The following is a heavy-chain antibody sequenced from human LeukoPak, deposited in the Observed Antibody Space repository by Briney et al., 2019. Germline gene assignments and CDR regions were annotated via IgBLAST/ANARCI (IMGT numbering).Heavy chain of an antibody. Sequence: GGSLRLSCAASGFDFSSYGMHWVRQAPGKGLEWVTLIWYDSSRKYYADSVKGRFTISRDNSKKMVYLQMNSLRAEDTAVYYCAKERITMIVVVTGFDYWGQGTLVTVSS. CDR3: AKERITMIVVVTGFDY. D-gene: IGHD3-22*01. CDR1: GFDFSSYG. CDR2: IWYDSSRK. J-gene: IGHJ4*02. V-gene: IGHV3-33*06.